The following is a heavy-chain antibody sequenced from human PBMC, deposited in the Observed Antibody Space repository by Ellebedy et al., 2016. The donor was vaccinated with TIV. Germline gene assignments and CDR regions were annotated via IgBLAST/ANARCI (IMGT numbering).Heavy chain of an antibody. Sequence: PSETLSLTCTVSGGSISSGGYYWSWVRQAPGKGLEWVAVIWSDGSYKYYADSVKGRFTISRDNSKNTLYLQMNSLRTEDTAVYYCAREVQPLSTKFDYWGQGTLVTVSS. CDR3: AREVQPLSTKFDY. J-gene: IGHJ4*02. V-gene: IGHV3-33*08. CDR2: IWSDGSYK. D-gene: IGHD5-24*01. CDR1: GGSISSGGYY.